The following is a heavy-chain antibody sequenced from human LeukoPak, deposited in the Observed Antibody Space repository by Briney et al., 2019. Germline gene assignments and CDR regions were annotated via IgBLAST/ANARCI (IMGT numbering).Heavy chain of an antibody. CDR2: IYTSGST. CDR1: GGSISSYY. Sequence: SETLSLTCTVSGGSISSYYWSWIRQPAGKGLEWIGRIYTSGSTNYNPSLKSRVTMSVDTSKNQFSLKLSSVTAADTAVYYCASTKAVAVPNRFDTWGQGTLVTVSS. CDR3: ASTKAVAVPNRFDT. J-gene: IGHJ5*02. D-gene: IGHD6-19*01. V-gene: IGHV4-4*07.